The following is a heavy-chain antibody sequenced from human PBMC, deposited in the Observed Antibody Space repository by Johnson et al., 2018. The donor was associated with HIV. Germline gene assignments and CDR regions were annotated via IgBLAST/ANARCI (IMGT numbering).Heavy chain of an antibody. J-gene: IGHJ3*02. CDR1: GFTFSSYG. V-gene: IGHV3-30*03. Sequence: QVQLVESGGGVVQPGRSLRLSCAASGFTFSSYGMHWVRQAPGKGLEWVAVISYDGSEKYYVASVTGRFTISRDNAKNSLYLQMNSLRAEDTAVYYCARDEAAVRMVANDAFDIWGRGTVVTVTS. CDR3: ARDEAAVRMVANDAFDI. D-gene: IGHD6-13*01. CDR2: ISYDGSEK.